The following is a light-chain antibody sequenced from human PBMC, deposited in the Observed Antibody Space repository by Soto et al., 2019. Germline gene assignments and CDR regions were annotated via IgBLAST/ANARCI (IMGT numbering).Light chain of an antibody. Sequence: IVMTQSPATLSMSPGERATLSWRASQTILSNLAWYQQKPGQAPTLLIYGASRRATGIPDRFSGSVSGTDGTITISRLQKEDRAVYYCQQSDNSVWTFGQGTKVDIK. CDR3: QQSDNSVWT. V-gene: IGKV3D-15*01. CDR1: QTILSN. J-gene: IGKJ1*01. CDR2: GAS.